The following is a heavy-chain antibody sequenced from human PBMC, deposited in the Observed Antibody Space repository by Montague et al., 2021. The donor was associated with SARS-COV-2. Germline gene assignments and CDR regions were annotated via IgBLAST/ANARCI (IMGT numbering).Heavy chain of an antibody. CDR1: GGSISNHY. V-gene: IGHV4-59*11. Sequence: SETLSLTCTVSGGSISNHYWSWIRQPPGKGLEWIAFYSGNTNYNPSLKSRVTISVDTSKNQFSLKLSSVTAADTAVYYCATYGSGTEDDAFDIWGQGTMVTASS. CDR3: ATYGSGTEDDAFDI. CDR2: FYSGNT. D-gene: IGHD3-10*01. J-gene: IGHJ3*02.